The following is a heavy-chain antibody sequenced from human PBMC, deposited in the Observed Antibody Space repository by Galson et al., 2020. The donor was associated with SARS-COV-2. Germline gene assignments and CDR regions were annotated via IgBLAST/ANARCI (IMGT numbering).Heavy chain of an antibody. J-gene: IGHJ4*02. CDR1: GGFISAYS. CDR3: ARIGWIDTTLRVDY. V-gene: IGHV4-59*08. CDR2: IYYSGST. Sequence: SQTLSLTCTVTGGFISAYSWSWVRQPPGKGLEWIGYIYYSGSTNSNPSLKSRVSLSVDTSKKQFSLKLSSVTAADTAVYYCARIGWIDTTLRVDYWGQGSLVTVSS. D-gene: IGHD5-12*01.